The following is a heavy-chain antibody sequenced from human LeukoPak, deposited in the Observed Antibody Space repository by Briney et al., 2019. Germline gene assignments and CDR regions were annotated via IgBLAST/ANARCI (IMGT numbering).Heavy chain of an antibody. D-gene: IGHD3-10*01. V-gene: IGHV4-39*01. CDR1: GGSISSSSYY. CDR3: ALFGGGAFDI. J-gene: IGHJ3*02. CDR2: IYYSGST. Sequence: ASETLSLTCTVSGGSISSSSYYWGWIRQPPGKGLEWIGSIYYSGSTSYNPSLKSRVTISVDTSKNQFSLKPSSVTAADTAMYYCALFGGGAFDIWGQGTLVTVSS.